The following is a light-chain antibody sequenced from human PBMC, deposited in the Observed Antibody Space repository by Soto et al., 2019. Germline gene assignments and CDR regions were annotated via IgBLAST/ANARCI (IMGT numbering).Light chain of an antibody. J-gene: IGKJ2*01. V-gene: IGKV1-39*01. CDR3: QQSDSTPYT. CDR2: DAS. Sequence: DIQITQSPSSLSASVLERFTITCRASQTISTYLNWYQQKPGKAPRLLIYDASSLLSGVPSRFSGSGSGTDFTLTIASLQPEDFSTYYCQQSDSTPYTFGQGTKVDIK. CDR1: QTISTY.